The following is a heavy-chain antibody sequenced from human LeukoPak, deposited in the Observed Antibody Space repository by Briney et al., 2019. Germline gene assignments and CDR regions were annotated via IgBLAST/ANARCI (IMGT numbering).Heavy chain of an antibody. V-gene: IGHV4-39*01. Sequence: SETLSLTCTVSGGFISSSSAYWGWIRQPPGKGLEWIGSIYYSKNTYYNPSLKSRVTISADTSKNQFSLTLGSVSATDTAVYYCVSPRGFSYGYFDYWGQGTLVTVSS. J-gene: IGHJ4*02. CDR1: GGFISSSSAY. CDR3: VSPRGFSYGYFDY. D-gene: IGHD5-18*01. CDR2: IYYSKNT.